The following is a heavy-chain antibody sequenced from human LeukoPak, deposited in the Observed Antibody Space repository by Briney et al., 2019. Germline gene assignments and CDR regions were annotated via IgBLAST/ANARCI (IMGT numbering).Heavy chain of an antibody. CDR2: VNESGGT. D-gene: IGHD3-3*02. J-gene: IGHJ4*02. V-gene: IGHV4-34*01. Sequence: SETLSLTCAVYVGSFSGYHWNWIRQPPGKGPEWIGEVNESGGTNINPSLRSRVILSVDTSMNQFSLKLISVTAADTGVYYCARQFISLFDYWGQGILVTVS. CDR1: VGSFSGYH. CDR3: ARQFISLFDY.